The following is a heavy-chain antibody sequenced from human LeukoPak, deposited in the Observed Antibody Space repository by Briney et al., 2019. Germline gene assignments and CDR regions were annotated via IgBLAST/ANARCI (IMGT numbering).Heavy chain of an antibody. Sequence: GGSLRLSCAASGFTFRTYWMHWVRQVPGKGLVWVSRIDSDGSSTSYADFVKGRFTISRDNARNTFYLQMNSLRVEDTAVYYCARDNIRSLDYWGQGTPVTVSS. D-gene: IGHD1-14*01. CDR3: ARDNIRSLDY. CDR2: IDSDGSST. V-gene: IGHV3-74*01. CDR1: GFTFRTYW. J-gene: IGHJ4*02.